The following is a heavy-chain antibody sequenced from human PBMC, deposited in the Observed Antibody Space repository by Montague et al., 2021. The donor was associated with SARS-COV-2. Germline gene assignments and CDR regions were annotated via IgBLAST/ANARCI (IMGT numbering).Heavy chain of an antibody. Sequence: SETLSLTCTVSGCSISSGYYWGWIRQPPGKGLEWIGSIYDSGSTYYNPXXKSRVTISVDTSKNQFSLKLSSVTAADPAVYYCARDVRYYDFWSGRAQTSPDYWGQGTLVTVSS. J-gene: IGHJ4*02. D-gene: IGHD3-3*01. CDR1: GCSISSGYY. CDR2: IYDSGST. CDR3: ARDVRYYDFWSGRAQTSPDY. V-gene: IGHV4-38-2*02.